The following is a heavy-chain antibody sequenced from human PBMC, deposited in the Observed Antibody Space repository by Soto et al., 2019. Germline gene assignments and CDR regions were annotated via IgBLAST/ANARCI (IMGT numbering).Heavy chain of an antibody. CDR1: GDSFSTSNYY. D-gene: IGHD4-17*01. CDR3: ARRGGGDSLFDS. Sequence: QLHLQESGPGPVKPSETLSLTCTVSGDSFSTSNYYWGWIRQPPGKGLEWIGNIFYGGGTGVTYYNPSLKSRVIISVDTSKNQFSLKLRSITAADTAFYFCARRGGGDSLFDSWGQGKLVTVSS. V-gene: IGHV4-39*01. CDR2: IFYGGGTGVT. J-gene: IGHJ4*02.